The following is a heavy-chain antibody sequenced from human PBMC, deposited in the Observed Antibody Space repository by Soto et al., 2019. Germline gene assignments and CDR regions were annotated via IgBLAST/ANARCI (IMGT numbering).Heavy chain of an antibody. CDR3: ARGVQFLTGYDKLGYYYGMDV. CDR2: IIPIFGTA. Sequence: QVQLVQSGAEVKKPGSSVKVSCKASGGTFSSYAISWVRQAPGQGLEWMGGIIPIFGTANYAQKFQGRVTITADESTSTAYMELSSLRSEDTAVYYCARGVQFLTGYDKLGYYYGMDVWGQGTTVTVSS. J-gene: IGHJ6*02. CDR1: GGTFSSYA. V-gene: IGHV1-69*01. D-gene: IGHD3-9*01.